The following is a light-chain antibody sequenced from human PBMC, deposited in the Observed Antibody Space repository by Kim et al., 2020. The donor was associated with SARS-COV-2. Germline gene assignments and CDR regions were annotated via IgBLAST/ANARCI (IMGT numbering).Light chain of an antibody. CDR3: QVWDSSSDHRVV. CDR1: SIGSKS. V-gene: IGLV3-21*04. CDR2: YDS. Sequence: SYEPTQPPSVSVAPGKTARVSCGGNSIGSKSVHWYQQKSGQAPVVVIYYDSDRPSGIPERFSGSNSGNTATLTISRVEAGDEAVYYCQVWDSSSDHRVVFGGGTQLTVL. J-gene: IGLJ2*01.